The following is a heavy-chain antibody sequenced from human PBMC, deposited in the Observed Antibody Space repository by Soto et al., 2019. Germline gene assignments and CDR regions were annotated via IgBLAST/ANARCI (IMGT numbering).Heavy chain of an antibody. Sequence: EVQLLESGGGLVQPGGSLRLSCAASGFTFSSYAMSWVRQTPGKGLEWVSAISGSGGSTYYADSVKSRFTISRDNSKNTLYLQMNSLRAEDTAVYYCAKDSRELSLTNDGDLNWFDPWGQGTLITVSS. CDR1: GFTFSSYA. CDR3: AKDSRELSLTNDGDLNWFDP. J-gene: IGHJ5*02. V-gene: IGHV3-23*01. CDR2: ISGSGGST. D-gene: IGHD4-17*01.